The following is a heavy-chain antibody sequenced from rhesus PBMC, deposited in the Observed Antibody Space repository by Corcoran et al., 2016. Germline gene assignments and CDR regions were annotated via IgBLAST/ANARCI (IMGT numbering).Heavy chain of an antibody. CDR3: ARDGYSGSYFDY. J-gene: IGHJ4*01. D-gene: IGHD3-16*01. V-gene: IGHV4-160*01. Sequence: QVQLQESGPGLVKPSETLSLTCAVSGGSISSNYWSWIREPPGKGLEWIGYIYGSSGRTYYNPALKSRVNISTDTSKNQFSLKLSSVTAADTAVYYCARDGYSGSYFDYWGQGVLVTVSS. CDR2: IYGSSGRT. CDR1: GGSISSNY.